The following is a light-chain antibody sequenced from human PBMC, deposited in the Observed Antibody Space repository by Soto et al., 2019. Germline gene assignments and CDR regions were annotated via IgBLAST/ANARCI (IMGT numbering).Light chain of an antibody. Sequence: EIVLTQSPGTLSLSPGERATLSCRASQSVSSTYLAWYQQKPGQAPRLLIYDASIRATGIPDRFSGSGSGTDFTLTISRLEPEDFAVYYCQQYGSSPPVTFGGGTKVEIK. CDR1: QSVSSTY. CDR2: DAS. V-gene: IGKV3-20*01. CDR3: QQYGSSPPVT. J-gene: IGKJ4*01.